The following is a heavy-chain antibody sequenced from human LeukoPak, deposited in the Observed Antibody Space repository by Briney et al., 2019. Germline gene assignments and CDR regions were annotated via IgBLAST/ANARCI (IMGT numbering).Heavy chain of an antibody. CDR2: IYSGGTT. J-gene: IGHJ4*02. CDR3: ARRAGGYSHPCDY. D-gene: IGHD4-23*01. CDR1: GFTVSGNY. Sequence: GGSLRLSSAVSGFTVSGNYMSWVRAAPGKGLEWVLLIYSGGTTYYADSVKGRFTISRANSKNTLYLQMNSLRAEDTAVYYCARRAGGYSHPCDYWGQGILVTVSS. V-gene: IGHV3-53*01.